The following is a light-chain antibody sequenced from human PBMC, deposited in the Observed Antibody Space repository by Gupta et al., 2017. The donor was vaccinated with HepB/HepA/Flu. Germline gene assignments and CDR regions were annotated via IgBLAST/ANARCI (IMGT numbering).Light chain of an antibody. CDR2: ATS. Sequence: DIQMTQSPSSLSASVGDRVTISCRASQSISSYLNWYQQTPGKAPKLLIYATSSLQSGVPSRFGGSGSGTEHTLTITSLQPEDSATYFCQQSYSAPRTFGQGTKVEIK. CDR3: QQSYSAPRT. V-gene: IGKV1-39*01. J-gene: IGKJ1*01. CDR1: QSISSY.